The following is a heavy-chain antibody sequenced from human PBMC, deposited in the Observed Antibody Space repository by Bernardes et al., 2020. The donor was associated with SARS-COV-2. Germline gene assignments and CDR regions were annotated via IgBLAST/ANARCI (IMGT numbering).Heavy chain of an antibody. CDR2: IKHDLSER. D-gene: IGHD3-10*01. Sequence: GGSLRLSCAASGFTFSTYWMAWVRQAPGKGLEWVANIKHDLSERYYADSVKGRFTISRDNAGDSLYLQLNSLRAEDAAVYYCARDAQGNLDYWGQGTLVTVSS. J-gene: IGHJ4*02. CDR3: ARDAQGNLDY. V-gene: IGHV3-7*01. CDR1: GFTFSTYW.